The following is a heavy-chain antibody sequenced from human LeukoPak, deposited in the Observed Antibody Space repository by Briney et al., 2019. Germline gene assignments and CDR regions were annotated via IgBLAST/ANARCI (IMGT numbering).Heavy chain of an antibody. CDR1: GGSISSSSYY. CDR2: MYYGGSP. CDR3: ARGRHSYGRFDY. V-gene: IGHV4-39*07. J-gene: IGHJ4*02. Sequence: SETLSLTCTVSGGSISSSSYYWGWIRQPPGKGLEWIGSMYYGGSPYYNPSLKSRVTISVDTSKNQFSLKLSSVTAADTAVYYCARGRHSYGRFDYWGQGTLVTVSS. D-gene: IGHD5-18*01.